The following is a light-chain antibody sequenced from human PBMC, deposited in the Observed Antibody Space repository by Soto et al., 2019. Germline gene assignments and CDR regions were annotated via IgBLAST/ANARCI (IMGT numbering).Light chain of an antibody. J-gene: IGKJ1*01. Sequence: IVLTHSPATLSFSPVERATIWFTSSQSVTNNQLAWFRQKPGQAPRLLIWGVSNRTSGIPDRFSGSGSGTDFTLTISRLEPEDFAVFYCQQYGSSPWTFGQGTKVDTK. V-gene: IGKV3-20*01. CDR1: QSVTNNQ. CDR3: QQYGSSPWT. CDR2: GVS.